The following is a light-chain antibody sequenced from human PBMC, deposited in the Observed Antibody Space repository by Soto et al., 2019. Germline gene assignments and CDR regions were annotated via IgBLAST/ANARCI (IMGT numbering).Light chain of an antibody. CDR3: QKHNSVPLT. V-gene: IGKV1-27*01. CDR1: QDVKNY. Sequence: IQMTQSPSSLSASVGDRVTITCRASQDVKNYLAWYQQKPGKVPKLLIYAASTLQSGVPSRFSGSGSGTAFTLTINSLQPEDVGSYYCQKHNSVPLTFGGGTKVDIK. J-gene: IGKJ4*01. CDR2: AAS.